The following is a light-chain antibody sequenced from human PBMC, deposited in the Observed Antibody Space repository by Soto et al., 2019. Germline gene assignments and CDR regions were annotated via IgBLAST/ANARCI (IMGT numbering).Light chain of an antibody. CDR3: HQYNNWPRT. V-gene: IGKV3-15*01. CDR1: QSVRNN. J-gene: IGKJ5*01. CDR2: GAS. Sequence: EILMTQSPATLSVSPGERATLSCRASQSVRNNLAWYQQKPGQAPSLLIYGASTRATGIPARFRGSGSGTEFTLTISSLQSEDFAVYFCHQYNNWPRTFGQGTRLEIK.